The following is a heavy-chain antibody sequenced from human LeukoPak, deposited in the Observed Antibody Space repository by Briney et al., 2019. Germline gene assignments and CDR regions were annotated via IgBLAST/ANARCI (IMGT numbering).Heavy chain of an antibody. CDR3: AKRAYGSGTEYYYNYYMDV. J-gene: IGHJ6*03. Sequence: PGGSLRLSCAASGFTFNSYAMSWVRQAPGKGLEWVSAISGSGGSTYYADSVKGRFTISRDNSKNTLYLQMNSLRAEDTAVYYCAKRAYGSGTEYYYNYYMDVWGKGTTVTVS. CDR1: GFTFNSYA. D-gene: IGHD3-10*01. V-gene: IGHV3-23*01. CDR2: ISGSGGST.